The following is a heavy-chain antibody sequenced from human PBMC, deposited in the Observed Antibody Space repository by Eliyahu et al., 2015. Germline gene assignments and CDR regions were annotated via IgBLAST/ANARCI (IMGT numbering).Heavy chain of an antibody. CDR1: GGSISSYY. Sequence: QVQLQESGPGLVKPSETLSLTXXVXGGSISSYYWXWXRRPPGKGLEWIGYIFYXGSTNYNPSLKSRVTIAVDTSKNQFSLKLSSVTAADTAVYYCGGGSSGYYYYWGQGTLVTVSS. J-gene: IGHJ4*02. V-gene: IGHV4-59*08. CDR2: IFYXGST. CDR3: GGGSSGYYYY. D-gene: IGHD3-22*01.